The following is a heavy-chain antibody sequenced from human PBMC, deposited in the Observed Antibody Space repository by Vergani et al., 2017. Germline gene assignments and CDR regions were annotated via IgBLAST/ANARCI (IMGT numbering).Heavy chain of an antibody. CDR3: VRDRGLCAGGRCYTEAWDY. Sequence: QVQLVESGGGVVQPGTSLRLSCVVSGFALNIHAMYCVRQAPGKGLEWVVGISFDGTNEYYPDLVKGRFTISRDIAKNTLYLQVRSLRLEDTGVYHCVRDRGLCAGGRCYTEAWDYWGQGTPVTVSS. D-gene: IGHD2-2*02. CDR2: ISFDGTNE. CDR1: GFALNIHA. J-gene: IGHJ4*02. V-gene: IGHV3-30-3*01.